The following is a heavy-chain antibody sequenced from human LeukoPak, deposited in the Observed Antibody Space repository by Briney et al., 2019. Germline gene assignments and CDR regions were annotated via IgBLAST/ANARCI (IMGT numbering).Heavy chain of an antibody. Sequence: SETLSLTCTVSGGSISSYYGSWIRQPPGKGLEWIAYIYYSGSTNYNPSLKSRVAISVDTSKNQFSLKLSSVTAADTAVYYCARVLYDYVWGSYRYYFDYWGQGTLVTVSS. D-gene: IGHD3-16*02. V-gene: IGHV4-59*01. CDR3: ARVLYDYVWGSYRYYFDY. CDR1: GGSISSYY. J-gene: IGHJ4*02. CDR2: IYYSGST.